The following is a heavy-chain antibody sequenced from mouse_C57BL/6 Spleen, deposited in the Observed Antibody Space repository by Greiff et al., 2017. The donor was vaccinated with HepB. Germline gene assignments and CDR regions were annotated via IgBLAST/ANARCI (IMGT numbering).Heavy chain of an antibody. CDR3: ARDRFITTLNWYFDV. V-gene: IGHV3-1*01. D-gene: IGHD1-1*01. J-gene: IGHJ1*03. CDR1: GYSITSGYD. Sequence: EVKLQESGPGMVKPSQSLSLTCTVTGYSITSGYDWHWIRHFPGNKLEWMGYISYSGSTNYNPSLKSRISITHDTSKNHFFLKLNSVTTEDTATYYCARDRFITTLNWYFDVWGTGTTVTVSS. CDR2: ISYSGST.